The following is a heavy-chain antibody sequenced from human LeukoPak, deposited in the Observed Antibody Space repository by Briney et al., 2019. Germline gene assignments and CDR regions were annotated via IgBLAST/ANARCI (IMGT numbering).Heavy chain of an antibody. CDR2: ISYDGSNK. Sequence: GGSLRLSCAASGFTFSSYGMHWVRQAPGKGLEWVAIISYDGSNKYYADSVKGRFTISRDNSKNTLYLQMNSLRAEDTAVYYCAKDSGGIQLWLSGAFDIWGQGTMVTVSS. D-gene: IGHD5-18*01. CDR3: AKDSGGIQLWLSGAFDI. V-gene: IGHV3-30*18. CDR1: GFTFSSYG. J-gene: IGHJ3*02.